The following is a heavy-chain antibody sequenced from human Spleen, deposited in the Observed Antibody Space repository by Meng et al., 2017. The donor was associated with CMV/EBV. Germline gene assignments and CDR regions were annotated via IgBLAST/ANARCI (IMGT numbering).Heavy chain of an antibody. Sequence: TFSKYAFSSVRQAAGQGLEWVGGIIPISGTPNYPPKFQGRVTITTDESATTAYLELRSLRSDDTAVYFCARFSRREGDEFYHYGLDVWGQGTTVTVSS. D-gene: IGHD3-16*01. CDR2: IIPISGTP. J-gene: IGHJ6*02. V-gene: IGHV1-69*05. CDR1: TFSKYA. CDR3: ARFSRREGDEFYHYGLDV.